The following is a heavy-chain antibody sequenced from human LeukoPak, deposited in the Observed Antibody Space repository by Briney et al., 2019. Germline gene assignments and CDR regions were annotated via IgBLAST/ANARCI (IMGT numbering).Heavy chain of an antibody. V-gene: IGHV1-69*04. D-gene: IGHD3-10*01. J-gene: IGHJ4*02. CDR3: ARTYYYGSGSKGVDY. CDR2: IIPILGIA. CDR1: GYTFTSYV. Sequence: SVKVSCKASGYTFTSYVMHWVRQAPGQRLEWMGRIIPILGIANYAQKFQGRVTITADKSTSTAYMELSSLRSEDTAVYYCARTYYYGSGSKGVDYWGQGTLVTVSS.